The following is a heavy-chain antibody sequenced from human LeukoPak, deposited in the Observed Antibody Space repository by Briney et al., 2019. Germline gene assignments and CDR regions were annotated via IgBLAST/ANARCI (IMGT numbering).Heavy chain of an antibody. CDR1: GFTFSSYA. CDR3: AKVKAYDSSGPIDY. J-gene: IGHJ4*02. Sequence: GGSLRLSCAASGFTFSSYAMSWVRQAPGKGLEWVSAISGSGGSTYYADSVKGRFTISRDNSKNTLYLQMNSLRAEDTAVYYCAKVKAYDSSGPIDYWGQGTLVTVSS. CDR2: ISGSGGST. D-gene: IGHD3-22*01. V-gene: IGHV3-23*01.